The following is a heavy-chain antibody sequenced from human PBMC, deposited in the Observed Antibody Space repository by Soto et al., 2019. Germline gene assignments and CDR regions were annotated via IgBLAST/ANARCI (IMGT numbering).Heavy chain of an antibody. Sequence: GGSLRLSCAASGFPFSSYAMHRVRQAPGKGLEWVAVISYDGSNKYYADSVKGRFTISRDNSKNTLYLQMNSLRAEDTAVYYYARDSRELHTADMDVWGQGTTVTVTS. CDR3: ARDSRELHTADMDV. D-gene: IGHD3-10*01. CDR1: GFPFSSYA. V-gene: IGHV3-30-3*01. J-gene: IGHJ6*02. CDR2: ISYDGSNK.